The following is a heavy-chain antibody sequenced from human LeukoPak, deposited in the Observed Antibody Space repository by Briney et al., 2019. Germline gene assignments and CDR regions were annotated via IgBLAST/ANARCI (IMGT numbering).Heavy chain of an antibody. CDR2: INPNSGST. D-gene: IGHD5-24*01. J-gene: IGHJ3*02. V-gene: IGHV1-2*02. Sequence: ASVKVSCKASGYTFTGYYMHWVRQAPGQGLEWMGWINPNSGSTNYAQKFQGRVTMTRDTSISTAYMELSRLRSDDTAVYYCARTVEMATIEAFDIWGQGTMVTVSS. CDR3: ARTVEMATIEAFDI. CDR1: GYTFTGYY.